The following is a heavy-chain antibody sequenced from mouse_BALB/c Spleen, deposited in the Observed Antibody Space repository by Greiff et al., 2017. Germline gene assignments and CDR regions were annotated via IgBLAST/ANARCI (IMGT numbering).Heavy chain of an antibody. Sequence: EVKLMESGGGLVQPGGSRKLSCAASGFTFSDYYMYWVRQTPEKRLEWVATISDGGSYTYYPDSVKGRFTISRDNAKNNLYLQMSSLKSEDTAMYYCARAYYGNYVGFAYWGQGTLVTVSA. CDR2: ISDGGSYT. D-gene: IGHD2-10*01. V-gene: IGHV5-4*02. J-gene: IGHJ3*01. CDR1: GFTFSDYY. CDR3: ARAYYGNYVGFAY.